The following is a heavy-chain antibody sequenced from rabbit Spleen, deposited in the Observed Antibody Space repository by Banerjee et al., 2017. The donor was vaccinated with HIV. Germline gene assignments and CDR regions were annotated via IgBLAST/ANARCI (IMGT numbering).Heavy chain of an antibody. CDR2: IYTGSGGT. V-gene: IGHV1S40*01. J-gene: IGHJ6*01. CDR3: ARDTSSSFSSYGMDL. D-gene: IGHD1-1*01. Sequence: QSLEESGGDLVKPGASLTLTCTVSGFSFSSYYYMCWVRQAPGKGLEWIGCIYTGSGGTDYATWAKGRFTISKTSSTTVTLQMTSLTAADTATYFCARDTSSSFSSYGMDLWGPGTLGTVS. CDR1: GFSFSSYYY.